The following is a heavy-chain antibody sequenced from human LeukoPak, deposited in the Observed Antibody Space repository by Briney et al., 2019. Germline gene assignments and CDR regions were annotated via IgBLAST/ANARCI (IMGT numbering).Heavy chain of an antibody. CDR3: TRESRPFCPFAY. CDR1: GGSIDITNY. V-gene: IGHV4-4*02. Sequence: SETLSLTCTVSGGSIDITNYWSWVRQAPGKGLEWIGEISHDGTRNYNPSLRSRVAMSFDRANNHFSLSLTAVTAADTALYYCTRESRPFCPFAYWGQGVMVTVSS. CDR2: ISHDGTR. J-gene: IGHJ4*02. D-gene: IGHD3-3*01.